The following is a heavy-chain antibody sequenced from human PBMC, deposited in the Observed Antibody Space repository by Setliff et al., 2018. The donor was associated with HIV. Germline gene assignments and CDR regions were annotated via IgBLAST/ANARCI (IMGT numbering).Heavy chain of an antibody. CDR2: MYYSGNT. CDR1: GGSFSDYY. D-gene: IGHD2-2*01. CDR3: ARGHCSGTNCYGVDYYGMDV. V-gene: IGHV4-59*08. Sequence: PSETLSLTCAVYGGSFSDYYWSWIRQPPGKGLEWIGYMYYSGNTNYNPSLKSRVTISVDTSKSQFSLKLSSVTAADTAVYYCARGHCSGTNCYGVDYYGMDVWGQGTTVTVSS. J-gene: IGHJ6*02.